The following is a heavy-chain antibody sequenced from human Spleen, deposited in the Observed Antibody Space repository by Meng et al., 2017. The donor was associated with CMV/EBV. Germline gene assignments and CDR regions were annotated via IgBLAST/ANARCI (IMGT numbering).Heavy chain of an antibody. D-gene: IGHD1-1*01. J-gene: IGHJ4*02. CDR3: ARGTGEPGMDY. V-gene: IGHV3-48*04. CDR1: GFTFSSFR. CDR2: IFTSGTIV. Sequence: GGSLRLSCAASGFTFSSFRMNWLRQTPGKGLEWVAFIFTSGTIVYYADSVKGRFTISRDNAKNSMFLQMNSLRGEDTAIYYCARGTGEPGMDYWGQGALVTVSS.